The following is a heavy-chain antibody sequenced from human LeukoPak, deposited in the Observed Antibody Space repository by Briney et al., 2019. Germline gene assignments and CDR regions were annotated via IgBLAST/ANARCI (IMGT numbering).Heavy chain of an antibody. CDR3: ARASSSPPPDAFDI. CDR2: ISSSSSYI. V-gene: IGHV3-21*01. CDR1: GFTFSSYS. D-gene: IGHD6-6*01. Sequence: GGSLRLSCAASGFTFSSYSMNWVRQAPGKGLEWVSSISSSSSYIYYADSVKGRFAISRDNAKHSLYLQMNSLRAEDTAVYYCARASSSPPPDAFDIWGQGTMVTVSS. J-gene: IGHJ3*02.